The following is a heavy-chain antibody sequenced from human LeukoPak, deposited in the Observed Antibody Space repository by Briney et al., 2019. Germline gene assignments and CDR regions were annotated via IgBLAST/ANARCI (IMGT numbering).Heavy chain of an antibody. CDR2: ISSSSSYI. D-gene: IGHD4-23*01. V-gene: IGHV3-21*01. Sequence: GGSLRLSCAASGFTFSSYAMSWVRQAPGKGLEWVSSISSSSSYIYYADSVKGRFTISRDNAKNSLYLQMNGLRAEDTAVYYCARVVTRLGYYYYYMDVWGKGTTVTISS. J-gene: IGHJ6*03. CDR1: GFTFSSYA. CDR3: ARVVTRLGYYYYYMDV.